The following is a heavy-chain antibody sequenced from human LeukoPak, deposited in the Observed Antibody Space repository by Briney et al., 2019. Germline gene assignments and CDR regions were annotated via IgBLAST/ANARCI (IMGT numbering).Heavy chain of an antibody. D-gene: IGHD5-24*01. Sequence: PGRCVRLSCAASGCTFSSYGMPWVRQAPGKGLEWVAVISYDGSNKYYADSVKGRFTISRDNSKNTLYLQMNSLRAEDTAVYYCALTRGMATISAALGYWGQGTLATVSS. CDR2: ISYDGSNK. CDR3: ALTRGMATISAALGY. CDR1: GCTFSSYG. J-gene: IGHJ4*02. V-gene: IGHV3-30*03.